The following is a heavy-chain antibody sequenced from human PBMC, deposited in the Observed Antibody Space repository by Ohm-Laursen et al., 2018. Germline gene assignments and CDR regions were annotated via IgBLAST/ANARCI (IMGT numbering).Heavy chain of an antibody. V-gene: IGHV4-59*01. D-gene: IGHD4-23*01. CDR2: ISYTGYT. CDR1: GASMIDYY. CDR3: ARGSNEYGGLYFPH. J-gene: IGHJ1*01. Sequence: TLSLTCTVSGASMIDYYWNWIRQPPGKGLEWIGHISYTGYTSYKSSLKSRVTISLDTSRKHFSLRLTSLAAADTAVYYCARGSNEYGGLYFPHWGQGTLVTVSS.